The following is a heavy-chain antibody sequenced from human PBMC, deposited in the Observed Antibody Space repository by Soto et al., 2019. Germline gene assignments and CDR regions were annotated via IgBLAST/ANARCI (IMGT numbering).Heavy chain of an antibody. Sequence: PGGSLRLSCAASGFTFSSYAMSWVRQAPGKGLEWVSAISGSGGSTYYADSVKGRFTISRDNSKNTLYLQMNSLRAEDTAVYYCARDPMAGRNAPFDYWGQGTLVTVSS. J-gene: IGHJ4*02. V-gene: IGHV3-23*01. CDR2: ISGSGGST. CDR1: GFTFSSYA. CDR3: ARDPMAGRNAPFDY. D-gene: IGHD6-19*01.